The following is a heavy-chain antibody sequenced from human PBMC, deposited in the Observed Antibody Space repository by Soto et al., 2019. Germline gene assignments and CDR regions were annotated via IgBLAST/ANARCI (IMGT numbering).Heavy chain of an antibody. Sequence: GGSLRLSCAASGFTFSSYGMHWVRQAPGKGLEWVAVIWYDGSNKYYADSVKGRFTISRDNSKNTLYLQMNSLRAEDTAVYYCARTHPEAFGVGYYYYGMDVWGQGTTVTVSS. CDR1: GFTFSSYG. J-gene: IGHJ6*02. V-gene: IGHV3-33*01. CDR2: IWYDGSNK. D-gene: IGHD3-3*01. CDR3: ARTHPEAFGVGYYYYGMDV.